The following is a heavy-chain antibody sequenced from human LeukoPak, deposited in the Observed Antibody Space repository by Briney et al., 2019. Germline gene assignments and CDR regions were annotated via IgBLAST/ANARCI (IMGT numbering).Heavy chain of an antibody. J-gene: IGHJ4*02. CDR3: ARLDIVVVPAAQSLDY. Sequence: GGSLRLSCAASGFTFSNYWMSWVRQAPGKGLEWVSSISSSSSYIYYADSVKGRFTISRDNAKNSLYLQMNSLRAEDTAVYYCARLDIVVVPAAQSLDYWGQGTLVTVSS. D-gene: IGHD2-2*03. V-gene: IGHV3-21*01. CDR1: GFTFSNYW. CDR2: ISSSSSYI.